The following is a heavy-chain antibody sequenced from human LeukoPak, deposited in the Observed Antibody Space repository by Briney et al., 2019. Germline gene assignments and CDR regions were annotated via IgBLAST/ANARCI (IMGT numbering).Heavy chain of an antibody. D-gene: IGHD1-1*01. Sequence: GASVKVSFKASGYTFTGYYMHWVRQAPGQGLEWMGWINPNSGGTNYAQKFQGRVTMTRDTSISTAYMELSRLRSDDTAVYYCARARYNWSDGRPGPGAFDIWGQGTMVTVSS. V-gene: IGHV1-2*02. CDR3: ARARYNWSDGRPGPGAFDI. J-gene: IGHJ3*02. CDR1: GYTFTGYY. CDR2: INPNSGGT.